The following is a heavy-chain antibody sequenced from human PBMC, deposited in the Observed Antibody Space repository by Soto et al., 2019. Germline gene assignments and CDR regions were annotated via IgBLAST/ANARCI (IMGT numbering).Heavy chain of an antibody. CDR1: GFTFSNAW. V-gene: IGHV3-15*01. J-gene: IGHJ4*02. CDR2: IKSKTDGGTT. Sequence: VQLVESGGGLVKPGGSLRLSCAASGFTFSNAWMSWVRQAPGKGLEWVGRIKSKTDGGTTDYAAPVKGRFTISRDDSKNTLYLQMNSLKTEDTAVYYCAYGSGSYPLDYWGQGTLVTVSS. D-gene: IGHD3-10*01. CDR3: AYGSGSYPLDY.